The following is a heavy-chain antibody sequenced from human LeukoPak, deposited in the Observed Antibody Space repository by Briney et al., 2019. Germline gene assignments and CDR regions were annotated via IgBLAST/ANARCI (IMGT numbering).Heavy chain of an antibody. J-gene: IGHJ6*03. D-gene: IGHD6-6*01. Sequence: ASVKVSCKASGGTFSSYAISWVRQAPGQGLEWMGGVIPIFGTANYAQKFQGRVTITADESTSTAYMELSSLRSEDTAVYYCARGPEIVDPFIAARDYYYYMDVWGKGTTVTVSS. CDR1: GGTFSSYA. V-gene: IGHV1-69*13. CDR2: VIPIFGTA. CDR3: ARGPEIVDPFIAARDYYYYMDV.